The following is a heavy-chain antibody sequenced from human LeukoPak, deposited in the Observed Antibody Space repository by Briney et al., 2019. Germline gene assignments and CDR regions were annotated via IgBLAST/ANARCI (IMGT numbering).Heavy chain of an antibody. CDR1: GYTFTSYG. V-gene: IGHV1-18*01. CDR3: ARSNLYDSLWADY. J-gene: IGHJ4*02. D-gene: IGHD3-16*01. Sequence: GAPVKVSCKASGYTFTSYGISWVRQAPGQGLEWMGWISAYNGNTNYPQKLQGRVTMTTDTSTSTDYMELSSLRPEDTAVYYCARSNLYDSLWADYWGQGTLVTVSS. CDR2: ISAYNGNT.